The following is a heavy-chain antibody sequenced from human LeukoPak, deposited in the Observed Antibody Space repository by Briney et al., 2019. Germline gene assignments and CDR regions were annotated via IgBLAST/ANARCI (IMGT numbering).Heavy chain of an antibody. J-gene: IGHJ3*02. CDR1: GFTFSDYT. CDR2: ISSGGTYK. V-gene: IGHV3-21*01. D-gene: IGHD4-17*01. Sequence: RGSLRLSCAASGFTFSDYTMNWVRQAPGKGLEWVSSISSGGTYKYCADSVKGRFTISRDNAQDSLYLQMNSLRAEDSSVYYCARPTTVTTISADAFDIWGQGTMVTVSS. CDR3: ARPTTVTTISADAFDI.